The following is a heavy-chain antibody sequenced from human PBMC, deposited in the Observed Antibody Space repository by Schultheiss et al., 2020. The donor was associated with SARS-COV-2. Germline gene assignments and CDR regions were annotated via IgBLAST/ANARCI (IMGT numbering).Heavy chain of an antibody. CDR1: GFTFSSYW. CDR2: ISSSSSYI. Sequence: GGSLRLSCAASGFTFSSYWMHWVRQVPGKGLMWVSSISSSSSYIYYADSVKGRFTISRDNAKNSLYLQMNSLRAGDTAVYYCARAQTYYDIFDYMDVWGKGTTVTVSS. D-gene: IGHD3-9*01. CDR3: ARAQTYYDIFDYMDV. J-gene: IGHJ6*03. V-gene: IGHV3-21*04.